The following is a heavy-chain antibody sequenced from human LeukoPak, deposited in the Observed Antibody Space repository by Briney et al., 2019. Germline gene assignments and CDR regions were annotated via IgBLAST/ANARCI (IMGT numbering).Heavy chain of an antibody. CDR3: ASRGYTYGHFDY. V-gene: IGHV4-30-4*01. CDR2: IYYSGST. Sequence: SQTLSLTCTVSGGSISSGDYYWSWIRQPPGNALEWIGYIYYSGSTYYNPSLKSRVTISIDTSKNQFSPKLSSVTAADTAMYYCASRGYTYGHFDYWGPGTLVTVSS. CDR1: GGSISSGDYY. D-gene: IGHD5-18*01. J-gene: IGHJ4*02.